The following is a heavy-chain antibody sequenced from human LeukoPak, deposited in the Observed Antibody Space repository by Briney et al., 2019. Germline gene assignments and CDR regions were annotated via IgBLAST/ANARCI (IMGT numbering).Heavy chain of an antibody. Sequence: KPSETLSLTCAVYGGSFSGYYWSWIRQPPGKGLEWIGEINHSGSTNYNPSLKSRVTISVDTSKNQFSLKLSSVTAADTAVYYCAREPMELRHYFDYWGQGTLVTVSS. CDR1: GGSFSGYY. CDR3: AREPMELRHYFDY. V-gene: IGHV4-34*01. D-gene: IGHD1-7*01. CDR2: INHSGST. J-gene: IGHJ4*02.